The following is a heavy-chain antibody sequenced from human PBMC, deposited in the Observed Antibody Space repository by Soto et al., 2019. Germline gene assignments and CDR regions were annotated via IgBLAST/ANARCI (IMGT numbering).Heavy chain of an antibody. CDR3: ASIIYCTNGVCSRLYAMDG. V-gene: IGHV4-38-2*01. CDR1: GYSIIRLDS. Sequence: SHKWCVAGYSIIRLDSCGCTLTRPGKGLEWIGSIYHSGSTYYNPSLKSRVTISVDTSKNHFSLKLSSVTAADTAVYYCASIIYCTNGVCSRLYAMDGWGQGTTVTVS. J-gene: IGHJ6*02. CDR2: IYHSGST. D-gene: IGHD2-8*01.